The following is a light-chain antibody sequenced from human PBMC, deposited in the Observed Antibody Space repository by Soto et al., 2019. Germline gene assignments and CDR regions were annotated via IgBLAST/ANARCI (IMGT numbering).Light chain of an antibody. Sequence: AIQLTQSPSSLSASVGARVTSTCRTSQGISSALAWYQQKPGKAPTLLIYDASSFESGVPSRFSGSGSGTDFTLTISSLQPEDFATYYCQQFNSYRITFGQGTRLEMK. V-gene: IGKV1-13*02. CDR1: QGISSA. CDR3: QQFNSYRIT. J-gene: IGKJ5*01. CDR2: DAS.